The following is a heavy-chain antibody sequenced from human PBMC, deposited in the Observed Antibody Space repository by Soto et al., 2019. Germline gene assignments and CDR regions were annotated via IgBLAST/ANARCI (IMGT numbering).Heavy chain of an antibody. V-gene: IGHV1-18*01. CDR1: GYTFASYG. Sequence: QVQLVQSGAEVKKPGASVKVSCKAPGYTFASYGISWLRQAPGQGLEWLGWVSTYSPKTVYAQKFKGRVTMTTDTSTPTAYMELTSLTSNDTAVYYCARDWSGEMNIRADSWGPGTLVTVSS. J-gene: IGHJ4*02. D-gene: IGHD1-20*01. CDR3: ARDWSGEMNIRADS. CDR2: VSTYSPKT.